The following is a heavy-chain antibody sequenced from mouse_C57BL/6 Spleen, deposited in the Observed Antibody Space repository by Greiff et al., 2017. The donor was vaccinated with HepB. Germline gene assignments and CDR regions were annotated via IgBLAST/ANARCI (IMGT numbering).Heavy chain of an antibody. Sequence: QVQLQQPGAELVMPGASVKLSCKASGYTFTSYWMHWVKQRPGQGLEWIGEIDPSDSYTKYNQKFKGKSTLTVDKSSSTAYMQLSSLTSKDSAVYYCARSVRPPRDYGKDAMDYWGQGTSVTVSS. CDR3: ARSVRPPRDYGKDAMDY. CDR2: IDPSDSYT. J-gene: IGHJ4*01. D-gene: IGHD2-1*01. CDR1: GYTFTSYW. V-gene: IGHV1-69*01.